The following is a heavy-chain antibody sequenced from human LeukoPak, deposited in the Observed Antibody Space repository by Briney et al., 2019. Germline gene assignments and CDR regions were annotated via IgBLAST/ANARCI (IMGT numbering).Heavy chain of an antibody. V-gene: IGHV3-23*01. Sequence: GGTLRLSCAASGFTFSSYGMSWVRQAPGKGLEWVSAISGSGGSTYYADSVKGRFTISRDNSKNTLDLQMNSLRAEDTAVYYCAKDDAWVRYQDWGQGTLVTVSS. CDR2: ISGSGGST. CDR1: GFTFSSYG. CDR3: AKDDAWVRYQD. D-gene: IGHD5-12*01. J-gene: IGHJ4*02.